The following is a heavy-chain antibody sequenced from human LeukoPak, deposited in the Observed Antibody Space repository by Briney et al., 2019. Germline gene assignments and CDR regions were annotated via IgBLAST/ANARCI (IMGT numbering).Heavy chain of an antibody. V-gene: IGHV4-59*01. J-gene: IGHJ6*02. CDR2: IYYSGST. Sequence: PSETLSLTCTVSGGSISSYYWSWIRQPPGKGLEGIGYIYYSGSTNYNPSLKSRVTISVDTSKNQFSLKLSSVTAADTAVYYCARFQTSSSSYYYYYGMDVWGQGTTVTVSS. D-gene: IGHD6-13*01. CDR3: ARFQTSSSSYYYYYGMDV. CDR1: GGSISSYY.